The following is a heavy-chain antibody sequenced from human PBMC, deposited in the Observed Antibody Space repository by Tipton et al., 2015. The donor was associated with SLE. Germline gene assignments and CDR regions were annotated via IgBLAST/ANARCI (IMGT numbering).Heavy chain of an antibody. CDR3: ARLPPRYFDY. J-gene: IGHJ4*02. Sequence: TLSLTCTVSGGSITSYYWSWIRQSPGKGLEWVGYIYYTGITNYNPSVKSRVTISVDTSKNQFSLKLSSVTAADTAVYYCARLPPRYFDYWGQGTLVTVSS. CDR2: IYYTGIT. V-gene: IGHV4-59*08. CDR1: GGSITSYY.